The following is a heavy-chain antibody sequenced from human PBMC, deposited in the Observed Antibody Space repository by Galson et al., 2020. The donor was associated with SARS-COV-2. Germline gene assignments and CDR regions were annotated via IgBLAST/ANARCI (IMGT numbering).Heavy chain of an antibody. V-gene: IGHV3-21*01. CDR1: GFTFSSYS. CDR3: ARTVRDGYNRQPPDY. Sequence: KIGESLKISCAASGFTFSSYSMNWVRQAPGKGLEWVSSISSSSSYIYYADSVKGRFTISRDNAKNSLYLQMNSLRAEDTAVYYCARTVRDGYNRQPPDYWGQGTLVTVSS. D-gene: IGHD5-12*01. CDR2: ISSSSSYI. J-gene: IGHJ4*02.